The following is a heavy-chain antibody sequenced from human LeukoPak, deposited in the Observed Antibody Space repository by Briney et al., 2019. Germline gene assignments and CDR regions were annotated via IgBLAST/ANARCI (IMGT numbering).Heavy chain of an antibody. J-gene: IGHJ5*02. CDR3: ARDRYCSGGSCNRVGHNWFDP. D-gene: IGHD2-15*01. CDR1: GYTFTSYD. CDR2: MNPNSGNT. V-gene: IGHV1-8*01. Sequence: ASVKVSCKASGYTFTSYDINWVRQATGQGLEWMGWMNPNSGNTGYAQKFQGRVTMTRNSSISTAYMESSSLTSEDTAVYYCARDRYCSGGSCNRVGHNWFDPWGQGTLVTVSS.